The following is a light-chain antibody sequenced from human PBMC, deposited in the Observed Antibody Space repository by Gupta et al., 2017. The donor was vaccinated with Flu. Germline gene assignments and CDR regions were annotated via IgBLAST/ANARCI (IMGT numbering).Light chain of an antibody. V-gene: IGKV1-9*01. J-gene: IGKJ3*01. Sequence: IQLTQSPSFLSASVGDRVTVTCRARQGIGTSLAWYQLKPGNPPKLLIYAASTLQSGVPSRFSGSGSGTDFTLTITSLQPEDFATYYFQELNGYPYTFGHGTKVDIK. CDR2: AAS. CDR1: QGIGTS. CDR3: QELNGYPYT.